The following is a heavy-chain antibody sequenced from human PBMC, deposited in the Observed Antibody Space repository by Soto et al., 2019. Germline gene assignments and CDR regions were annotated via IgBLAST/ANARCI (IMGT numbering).Heavy chain of an antibody. CDR3: ARARRYTEGAFDI. Sequence: GGSLRLSCAASGFTFSSYAMHWVRQAPGKGLEWVAVISYDGSNKYYADSVKGRFTISRDNSKNTLYLQMNSLRAEDTAVYYCARARRYTEGAFDIWGQGTMVTVSS. V-gene: IGHV3-30-3*01. CDR2: ISYDGSNK. J-gene: IGHJ3*02. CDR1: GFTFSSYA. D-gene: IGHD5-12*01.